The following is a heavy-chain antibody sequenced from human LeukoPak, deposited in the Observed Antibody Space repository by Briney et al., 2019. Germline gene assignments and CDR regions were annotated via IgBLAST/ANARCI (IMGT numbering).Heavy chain of an antibody. CDR1: GFTFSSYG. Sequence: GGSLRLSRAASGFTFSSYGMHWVRQAPGKGLEWVAFIRYDGSNKYYADSVKGRFTISRDNSKNTLYLQMNSLRAEDTAVYYCAKDAGRAGTTPDFDYWGQGTLVTVSS. V-gene: IGHV3-30*02. CDR2: IRYDGSNK. J-gene: IGHJ4*02. CDR3: AKDAGRAGTTPDFDY. D-gene: IGHD1-7*01.